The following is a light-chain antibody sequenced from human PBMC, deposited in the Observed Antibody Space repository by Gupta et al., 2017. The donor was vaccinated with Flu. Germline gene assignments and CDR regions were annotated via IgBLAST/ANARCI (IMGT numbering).Light chain of an antibody. J-gene: IGKJ1*01. CDR2: GST. CDR3: QQMNYSTST. CDR1: HNVTWN. V-gene: IGKV1-39*01. Sequence: PSSLTASAGNRVTNTCQLSHNVTWNLSVYQQKPGSVSMLLISGSTTMHTSVSSRCSSSSSGTEIILTIIKLQPEEFSTDYCQQMNYSTSTIGQGTKVEIK.